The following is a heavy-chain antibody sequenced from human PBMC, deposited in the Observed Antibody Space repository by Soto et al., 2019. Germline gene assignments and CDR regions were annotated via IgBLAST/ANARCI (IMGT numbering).Heavy chain of an antibody. V-gene: IGHV4-61*01. Sequence: SETLSLTCTVSGGSVSSGSYYWSWIRQPPGKGLEWIGYIYYSGSTNYNPSLKSRVTISVDTSKNQFSLKLSSVTAADTAVYYCARGVVVAGGAYDIWGQGTMVTVSS. D-gene: IGHD2-21*01. J-gene: IGHJ3*02. CDR3: ARGVVVAGGAYDI. CDR2: IYYSGST. CDR1: GGSVSSGSYY.